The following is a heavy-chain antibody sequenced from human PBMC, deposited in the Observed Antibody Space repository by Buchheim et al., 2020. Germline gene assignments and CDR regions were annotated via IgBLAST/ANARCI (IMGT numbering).Heavy chain of an antibody. CDR2: ISYDGSNK. CDR1: GFTFSSYA. Sequence: QVQLVESGGGVVQPGRSLRLSCAASGFTFSSYAMHWVRQAPGKGLEWVAVISYDGSNKYCADSVKGRFTISRDNSKNTLYLQMNSLRAEDTAVYYCAKEMIVVVPSVHGYYYYGMDVWGQGTT. V-gene: IGHV3-30*04. CDR3: AKEMIVVVPSVHGYYYYGMDV. D-gene: IGHD3-22*01. J-gene: IGHJ6*02.